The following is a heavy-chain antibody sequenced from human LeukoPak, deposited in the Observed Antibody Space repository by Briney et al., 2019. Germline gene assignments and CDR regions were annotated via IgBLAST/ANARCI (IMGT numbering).Heavy chain of an antibody. Sequence: GGSLRLSCAASGFTVSSNYMSWVRQAPGKGLEWVSVIYSGGSTYYADSVKGRFTISRDNAKNSVYLQMNTLRNDDTAVYYCARGRDHAFDIWGQGTMVTVSS. J-gene: IGHJ3*02. CDR2: IYSGGST. V-gene: IGHV3-53*03. CDR1: GFTVSSNY. CDR3: ARGRDHAFDI.